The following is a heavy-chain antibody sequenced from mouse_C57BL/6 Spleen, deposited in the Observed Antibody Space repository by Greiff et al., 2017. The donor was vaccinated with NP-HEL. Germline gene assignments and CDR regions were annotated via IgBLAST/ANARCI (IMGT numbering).Heavy chain of an antibody. Sequence: VQLQQSGAELVKPGASVKLSCKASGYTFTSYWMNWVKQRPGQGLEWIGRIHPNSGSTNYNEKFKSKATLTVDKSSSTAYMQLSSLTSEDSAVYCCASGTTVVARAMDYWGPGTSVTVSS. D-gene: IGHD1-1*01. CDR3: ASGTTVVARAMDY. V-gene: IGHV1-64*01. CDR2: IHPNSGST. J-gene: IGHJ4*01. CDR1: GYTFTSYW.